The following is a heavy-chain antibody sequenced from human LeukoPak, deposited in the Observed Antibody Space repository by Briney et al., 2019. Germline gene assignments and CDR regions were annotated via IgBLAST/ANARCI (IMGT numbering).Heavy chain of an antibody. J-gene: IGHJ4*02. CDR1: GGSISSSNW. V-gene: IGHV4-4*02. CDR2: IYHSGST. CDR3: ARASYYDSSGYYRFDY. Sequence: SGTLSLTCAVPGGSISSSNWWSWVRQPPGKGLEWIGEIYHSGSTNYNPSLKSRVTISVDKSKNQFSLKLSSVTAADTAVYYCARASYYDSSGYYRFDYWGQGTLVTVSS. D-gene: IGHD3-22*01.